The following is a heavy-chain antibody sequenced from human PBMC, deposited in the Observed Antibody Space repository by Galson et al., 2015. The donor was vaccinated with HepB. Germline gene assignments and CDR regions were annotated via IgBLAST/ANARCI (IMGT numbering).Heavy chain of an antibody. Sequence: SVKVSCKASGGTFSSYAISWVQQAPGQGLEWMGGIIPIFGTANYAQKFQGRVTITADKSTSTAYMELSSLRSEDTAVYYCARADYVWGSYRYNTNVDYWGQGTLVTVSS. J-gene: IGHJ4*02. D-gene: IGHD3-16*02. V-gene: IGHV1-69*06. CDR2: IIPIFGTA. CDR3: ARADYVWGSYRYNTNVDY. CDR1: GGTFSSYA.